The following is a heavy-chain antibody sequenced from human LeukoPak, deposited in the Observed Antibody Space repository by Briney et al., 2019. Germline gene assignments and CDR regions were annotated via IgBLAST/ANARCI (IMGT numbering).Heavy chain of an antibody. J-gene: IGHJ4*02. Sequence: GGSLRLSCAASGFTFSSYGIHWVRQAPGKGLEWVAVISYDGSNKYYADSVKGRFTISRDNSKNTLYLQMNSLRAEDTAVYYCAKDSGSGSYMDYWGQGTLVTVSS. CDR2: ISYDGSNK. V-gene: IGHV3-30*18. CDR1: GFTFSSYG. D-gene: IGHD3-10*01. CDR3: AKDSGSGSYMDY.